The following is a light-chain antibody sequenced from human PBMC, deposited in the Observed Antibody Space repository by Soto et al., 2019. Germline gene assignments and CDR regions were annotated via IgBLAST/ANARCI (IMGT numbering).Light chain of an antibody. CDR1: QSVSSN. V-gene: IGKV3-15*01. CDR3: QQYNNWPIT. Sequence: EFVLTQSPATLSVSPGERATLSCRASQSVSSNLAWYQQKPGQAPRLLIYGASTRATGIPARFSGSGSGTEFTLNISSLQSEDFAVYYCQQYNNWPITFGQGTRLEI. CDR2: GAS. J-gene: IGKJ5*01.